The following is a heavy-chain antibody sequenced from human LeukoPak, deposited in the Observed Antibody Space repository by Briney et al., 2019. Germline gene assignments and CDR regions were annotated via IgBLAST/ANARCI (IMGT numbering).Heavy chain of an antibody. D-gene: IGHD5-18*01. CDR2: INPSGGST. J-gene: IGHJ4*02. Sequence: ASVKVSCKASGYTFTSYYMHWVRQAPGQGLEWMGIINPSGGSTSYAQKFQGRVTMTRDTSTSTVYMELSSLRSEDTAVYYCARSRVGAMVTEYFDYWGQGTLVTVSS. CDR3: ARSRVGAMVTEYFDY. CDR1: GYTFTSYY. V-gene: IGHV1-46*03.